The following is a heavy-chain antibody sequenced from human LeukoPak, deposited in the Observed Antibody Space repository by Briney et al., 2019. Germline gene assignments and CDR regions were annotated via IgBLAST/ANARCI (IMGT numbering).Heavy chain of an antibody. J-gene: IGHJ4*02. CDR3: ARDIVEVGSRYFDN. D-gene: IGHD3-10*01. CDR2: KWFDGSNE. Sequence: GGSLRLSCVASGFNFGGYGMHWVRQAPGKGLEWVAEKWFDGSNELYADSVKGRFTISRDNSRNKLYLQMNSLRVDDTAVYYSARDIVEVGSRYFDNWGQGILGTASS. V-gene: IGHV3-33*01. CDR1: GFNFGGYG.